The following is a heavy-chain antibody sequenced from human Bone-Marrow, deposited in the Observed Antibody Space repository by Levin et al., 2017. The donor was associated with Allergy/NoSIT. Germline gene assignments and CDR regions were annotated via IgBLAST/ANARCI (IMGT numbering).Heavy chain of an antibody. Sequence: ASVKVSCKASGYTFTSYGISWVRQAPGQGLEWMGWISAYNGNTNYAQKLQGRVTMTTDTSTSTAYMELRSLRSDDTAVYYCARDSPGYCSGGSCYSGGYYYYGMDGWGQGTTVTVSS. D-gene: IGHD2-15*01. CDR3: ARDSPGYCSGGSCYSGGYYYYGMDG. V-gene: IGHV1-18*01. J-gene: IGHJ6*02. CDR1: GYTFTSYG. CDR2: ISAYNGNT.